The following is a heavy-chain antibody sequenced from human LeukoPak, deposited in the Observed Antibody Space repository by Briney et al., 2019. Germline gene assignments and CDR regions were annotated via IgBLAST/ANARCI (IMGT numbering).Heavy chain of an antibody. Sequence: SETLSLTCTISGGSISSSSYYWGWIRQPPGKGLEWIGSIYYSGGTYYNPSLKSRVTISVDTSKNQFSLKLSSVTAADTAVYYCARHRGSGLSYWGQGTLVTVSS. CDR2: IYYSGGT. CDR1: GGSISSSSYY. J-gene: IGHJ4*02. D-gene: IGHD6-19*01. CDR3: ARHRGSGLSY. V-gene: IGHV4-39*01.